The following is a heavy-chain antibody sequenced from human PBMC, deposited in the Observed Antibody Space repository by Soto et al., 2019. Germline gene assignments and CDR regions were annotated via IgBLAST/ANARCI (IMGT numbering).Heavy chain of an antibody. D-gene: IGHD2-8*01. J-gene: IGHJ3*02. CDR1: GGSISSSSYY. V-gene: IGHV4-39*01. CDR3: ASHHLLVYTDDFDI. Sequence: ETLSLACTVSGGSISSSSYYWGWIRQPPGKGLEWIGSIYYSGSTYYNPSLKSRVTISVDTSKNQFSLKLSSVTAADTAVYYCASHHLLVYTDDFDIWGQGTIVTVS. CDR2: IYYSGST.